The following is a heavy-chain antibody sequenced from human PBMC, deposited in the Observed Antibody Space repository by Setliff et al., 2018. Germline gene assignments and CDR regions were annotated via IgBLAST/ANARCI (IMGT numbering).Heavy chain of an antibody. CDR2: ISSRSTYI. CDR1: GFNFSSYA. J-gene: IGHJ4*02. CDR3: ARDGHNVYYFDY. Sequence: LRLSCAASGFNFSSYAFNWVRQAPGKGLEWVSSISSRSTYIYYADSLKGQFTVSRDNAKNTLYLQMNSLRAEDTAVYYCARDGHNVYYFDYWGLGTLVTVSS. D-gene: IGHD1-1*01. V-gene: IGHV3-21*01.